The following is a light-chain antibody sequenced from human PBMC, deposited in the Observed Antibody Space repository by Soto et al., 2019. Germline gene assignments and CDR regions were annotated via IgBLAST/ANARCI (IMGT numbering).Light chain of an antibody. Sequence: IVMTQSPLSLPVTPGEPASISCRSSQSLLHSNGYNYLDWYLQKPGQSPQLLIYLGSNRASGVPDRFSGSGSGTDFTLKISRVEAEYVGVYYCMQAPDTFCQWTKLEIK. V-gene: IGKV2-28*01. J-gene: IGKJ2*01. CDR1: QSLLHSNGYNY. CDR2: LGS. CDR3: MQAPDT.